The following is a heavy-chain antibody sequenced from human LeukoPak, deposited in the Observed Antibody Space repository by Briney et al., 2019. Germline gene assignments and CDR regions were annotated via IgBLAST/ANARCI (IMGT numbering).Heavy chain of an antibody. D-gene: IGHD3-9*01. V-gene: IGHV3-23*01. J-gene: IGHJ3*02. CDR3: AKDLLYYDILTGYYHDAIDI. CDR2: ISGSGGST. Sequence: GGSLRLSCAASGFTFSSYAMSWVRQAPGKGLEWVSAISGSGGSTYYADSVKGRFTISRVNSKNTLYLQMNSLRAEDTAVYYCAKDLLYYDILTGYYHDAIDIWDQGTIVTVPS. CDR1: GFTFSSYA.